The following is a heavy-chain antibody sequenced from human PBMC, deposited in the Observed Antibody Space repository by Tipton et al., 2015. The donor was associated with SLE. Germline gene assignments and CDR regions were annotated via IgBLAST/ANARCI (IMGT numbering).Heavy chain of an antibody. V-gene: IGHV4-39*07. CDR2: IYYSGST. CDR1: GGSISSSSYY. Sequence: TLSLTCAVSGGSISSSSYYWGWIRQPPGKGLEWIGSIYYSGSTYYNPSLKSRVTISVDRSKNQFSLKLSSVTAADTAVYYCARGGRYSSSWTGFDYWGQVTLVTVSS. J-gene: IGHJ4*02. D-gene: IGHD6-13*01. CDR3: ARGGRYSSSWTGFDY.